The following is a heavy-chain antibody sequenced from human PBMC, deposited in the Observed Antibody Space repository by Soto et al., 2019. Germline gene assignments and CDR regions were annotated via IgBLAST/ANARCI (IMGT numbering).Heavy chain of an antibody. Sequence: GGSLRLSCAASGFTFSSYAMHWVRQAPGKGLEWVAVISYDGGNKYYADSVKGRFTISRDNSKSTLYLQMNSLRAEDTAVYYCASAMVGATTSFDYWGQGTLVTVSS. V-gene: IGHV3-30-3*01. D-gene: IGHD1-26*01. CDR1: GFTFSSYA. CDR3: ASAMVGATTSFDY. J-gene: IGHJ4*02. CDR2: ISYDGGNK.